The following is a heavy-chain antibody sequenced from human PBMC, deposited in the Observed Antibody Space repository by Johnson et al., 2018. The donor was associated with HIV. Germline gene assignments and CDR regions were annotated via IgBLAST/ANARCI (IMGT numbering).Heavy chain of an antibody. V-gene: IGHV3-30*18. D-gene: IGHD3-10*01. CDR1: GFTFSSHG. CDR3: AKQYFGSGGSVHAFDI. J-gene: IGHJ3*02. CDR2: ISYDGSNK. Sequence: QEQLVESGGGVVRPGGSLRLSCAASGFTFSSHGMHWVRQAPGKGLEWVAMISYDGSNKYYADSVKGRFTISRDNSKNTLYLQMNSLRPEDTAVYSCAKQYFGSGGSVHAFDIWGQGTLVTVSS.